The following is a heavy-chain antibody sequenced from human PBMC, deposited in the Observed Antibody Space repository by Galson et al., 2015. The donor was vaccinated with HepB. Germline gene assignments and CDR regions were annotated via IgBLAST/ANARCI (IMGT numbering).Heavy chain of an antibody. CDR1: GFTFSSYW. D-gene: IGHD6-19*01. CDR3: AKDIGQWLLATLFDY. Sequence: SLRLSCAASGFTFSSYWMSWVRQAPGKGLEWVSGISWNSGSIGHADSVKGRFTISRDNAKNSLYLQMNSLRAEDTALYYCAKDIGQWLLATLFDYWGQGTLVTVSS. CDR2: ISWNSGSI. V-gene: IGHV3-9*01. J-gene: IGHJ4*02.